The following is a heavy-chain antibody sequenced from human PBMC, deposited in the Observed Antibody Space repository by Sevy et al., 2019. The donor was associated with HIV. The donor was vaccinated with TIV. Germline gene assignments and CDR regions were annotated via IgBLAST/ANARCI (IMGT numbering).Heavy chain of an antibody. CDR2: IIPIFGTA. Sequence: ASVKVSCKASGGTFSSYAISWVRQAPGQGLEWMGGIIPIFGTANYAQKFQGRVTITADKSTSQAYMELSSLRSEDTAVYYCARGNCGGDCTQFYYYYYMDVWGKGTTVTVSS. J-gene: IGHJ6*03. V-gene: IGHV1-69*06. CDR3: ARGNCGGDCTQFYYYYYMDV. D-gene: IGHD2-21*02. CDR1: GGTFSSYA.